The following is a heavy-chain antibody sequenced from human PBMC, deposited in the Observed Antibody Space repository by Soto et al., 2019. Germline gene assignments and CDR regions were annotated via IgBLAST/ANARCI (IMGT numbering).Heavy chain of an antibody. D-gene: IGHD6-19*01. CDR1: GGSFSGYY. Sequence: QVQLQQWGAGLLKPSETLSLTCAIYGGSFSGYYWSWIRQPPGKGLEWIGEINHSGSTNYNPSLKSGVAMSVDTSKNQSSLKLSSVTAADMAVYYCAAAVARGWFAPWGQGTLVTVSS. V-gene: IGHV4-34*02. CDR3: AAAVARGWFAP. J-gene: IGHJ5*02. CDR2: INHSGST.